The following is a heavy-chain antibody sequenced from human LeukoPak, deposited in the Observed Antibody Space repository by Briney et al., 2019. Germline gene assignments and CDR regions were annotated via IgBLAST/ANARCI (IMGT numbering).Heavy chain of an antibody. CDR1: GFTFSSYA. V-gene: IGHV3-23*01. J-gene: IGHJ4*02. CDR3: ARDRKLGIWNY. D-gene: IGHD7-27*01. Sequence: RPGGSLRLSCAASGFTFSSYAMSWVRQAPGKGLEWVSAISGSGGSTYYADSVKGRFTISRDNAKNSLYLQMNSLRAEDTAVYYCARDRKLGIWNYWGQGTLVTVSS. CDR2: ISGSGGST.